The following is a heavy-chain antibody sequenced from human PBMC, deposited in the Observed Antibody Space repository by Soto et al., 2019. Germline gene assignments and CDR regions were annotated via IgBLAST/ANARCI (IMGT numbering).Heavy chain of an antibody. D-gene: IGHD3-22*01. CDR2: INSDGSST. J-gene: IGHJ4*02. V-gene: IGHV3-74*01. CDR1: GFTFSSYW. Sequence: PGGSLRLSCAASGFTFSSYWMHWVRQAPGKGLVWVSRINSDGSSTSYADSVKGRFTISRDNAKNTLYLQMNSLRAEDTAVYYCAREVVGYYDSSGYFLWGQGTLVTVSS. CDR3: AREVVGYYDSSGYFL.